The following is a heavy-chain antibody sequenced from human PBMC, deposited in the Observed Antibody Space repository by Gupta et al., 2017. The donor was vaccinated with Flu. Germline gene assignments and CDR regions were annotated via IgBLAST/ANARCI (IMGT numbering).Heavy chain of an antibody. D-gene: IGHD3-3*01. CDR2: IYYSGTT. CDR1: GDSVSSIIYY. J-gene: IGHJ5*02. Sequence: QLQLQESGPGLLKPSETLSLTCSVSGDSVSSIIYYWGWIRQPPGKGLEWIGTIYYSGTTYSTPSLESRVTMSVDTSKNQFSLGLTSVTAADTAVYYCVRFLGSDFWSGFSSNWFDPWGQGTRVTVSS. CDR3: VRFLGSDFWSGFSSNWFDP. V-gene: IGHV4-39*01.